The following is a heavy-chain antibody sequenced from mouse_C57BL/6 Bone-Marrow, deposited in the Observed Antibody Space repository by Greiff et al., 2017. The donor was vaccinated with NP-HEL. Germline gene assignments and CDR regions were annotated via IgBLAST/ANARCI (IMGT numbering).Heavy chain of an antibody. V-gene: IGHV14-4*01. J-gene: IGHJ3*01. Sequence: EVQLVESGAELVRPGASVKLSCTASGFNIKDDYMHWVKQRPEQGLEWIGWIDPENGDTEYASKFQGKATITADTSSNTAYLQLSSLTSEDTAVYYCTTPLLYWFAYWGQGTLVTVSA. CDR1: GFNIKDDY. CDR3: TTPLLYWFAY. D-gene: IGHD2-12*01. CDR2: IDPENGDT.